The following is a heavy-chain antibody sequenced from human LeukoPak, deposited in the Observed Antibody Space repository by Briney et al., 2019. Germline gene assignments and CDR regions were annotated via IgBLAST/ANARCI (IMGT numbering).Heavy chain of an antibody. CDR3: ARDGNYDILTGYRSYFDY. D-gene: IGHD3-9*01. J-gene: IGHJ4*02. Sequence: GGSLRLSCAASGFTVSSNYMSWVRQAPGKGLEWVAVIWYDGSNKYYADSVKGRFTISRDNSKNTLYLQMNSLRAEDTAVYYCARDGNYDILTGYRSYFDYWGQGTLVTVSS. CDR2: IWYDGSNK. V-gene: IGHV3-33*08. CDR1: GFTVSSNY.